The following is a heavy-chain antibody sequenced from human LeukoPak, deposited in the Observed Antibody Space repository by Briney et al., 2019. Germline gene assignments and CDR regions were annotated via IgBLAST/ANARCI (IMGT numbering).Heavy chain of an antibody. CDR2: IKYDGSEK. J-gene: IGHJ4*02. V-gene: IGHV3-7*01. CDR3: ARDERGYYFDY. Sequence: GGSLRLSCAVSGFSFRSYWMSWVRHAPGEGLEWVAYIKYDGSEKYYVDSVKGRFTISRDNAKNSLYLQMNSLRAEDTAVYYCARDERGYYFDYWGQGTLVTVSS. CDR1: GFSFRSYW. D-gene: IGHD3-10*01.